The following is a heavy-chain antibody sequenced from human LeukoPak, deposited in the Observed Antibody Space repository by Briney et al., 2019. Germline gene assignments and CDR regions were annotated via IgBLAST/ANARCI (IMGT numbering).Heavy chain of an antibody. CDR1: GGSISSYY. J-gene: IGHJ6*03. CDR3: ARLGRGVVVTATTNYYYYYMDV. CDR2: IYYSGST. V-gene: IGHV4-59*01. D-gene: IGHD2-21*02. Sequence: PSETLSLTCTVSGGSISSYYWSWIRQPPGKGLEWIGYIYYSGSTNYNPSLKSRVTISVDTSKNQFSLKLSSVTAADTAVYYCARLGRGVVVTATTNYYYYYMDVWGKGTAVTISS.